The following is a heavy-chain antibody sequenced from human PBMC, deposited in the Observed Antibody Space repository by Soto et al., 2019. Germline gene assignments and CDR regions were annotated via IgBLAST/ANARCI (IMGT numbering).Heavy chain of an antibody. CDR1: GFTFSSYS. D-gene: IGHD3-22*01. CDR2: ITGSGCST. Sequence: GGSLRLSCAASGFTFSSYSMSLVRHAPGKGLEWGAAITGSGCSTYYADSVKGRFTSSRDNSKNTLYLQMNSLRAEDTAGYYCAKLWPSSGADWGQGTLVTVS. V-gene: IGHV3-23*01. J-gene: IGHJ4*02. CDR3: AKLWPSSGAD.